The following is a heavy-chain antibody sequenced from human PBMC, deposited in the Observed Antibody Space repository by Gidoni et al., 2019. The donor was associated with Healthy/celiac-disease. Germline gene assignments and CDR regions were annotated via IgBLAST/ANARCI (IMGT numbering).Heavy chain of an antibody. Sequence: QLQLQESLPGLVNPSETLSLTCPVSGGSIISSSYYWGWIRQPPGKGLEWIGSIYYSGSTYYNTSLKSRVTISVDTSKNQFSLKLSSVTDADTAVYYCAIGGALSGSYFDYWGQGTMVTVSS. CDR1: GGSIISSSYY. V-gene: IGHV4-39*01. CDR3: AIGGALSGSYFDY. J-gene: IGHJ4*02. CDR2: IYYSGST. D-gene: IGHD1-26*01.